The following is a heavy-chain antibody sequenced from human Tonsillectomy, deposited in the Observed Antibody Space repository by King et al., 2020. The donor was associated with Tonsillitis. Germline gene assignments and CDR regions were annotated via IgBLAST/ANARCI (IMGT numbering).Heavy chain of an antibody. CDR3: AKSTYSYGHETLPFDY. Sequence: QVQLVESGGGVVQPGGSLRLSCAASGFTFSTYVMHWVRQAPGKGLEWVAFIYYDGGNKNHADSVKGRFTISRDNSNNTLYLEMNSLRAEDTAVYYCAKSTYSYGHETLPFDYWGQGTLVTVSS. V-gene: IGHV3-30*02. J-gene: IGHJ4*02. CDR2: IYYDGGNK. D-gene: IGHD5-18*01. CDR1: GFTFSTYV.